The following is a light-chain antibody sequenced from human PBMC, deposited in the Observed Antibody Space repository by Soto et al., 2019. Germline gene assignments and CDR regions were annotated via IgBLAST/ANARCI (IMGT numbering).Light chain of an antibody. J-gene: IGKJ2*01. CDR2: SAS. Sequence: IRMTQSPYSLSASVGDSVTITCRASQNIRTYLNWYQQKPGRAPKLLIHSASALPSGVPSRFSGSGSGTEFTLTMSGLQPEDFATYYCQQGHSTPYTFGQGTKVDI. CDR3: QQGHSTPYT. V-gene: IGKV1-39*01. CDR1: QNIRTY.